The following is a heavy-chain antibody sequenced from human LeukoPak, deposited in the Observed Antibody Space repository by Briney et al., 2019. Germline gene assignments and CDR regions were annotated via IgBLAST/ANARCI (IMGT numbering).Heavy chain of an antibody. CDR3: AKKSRSRGQGHFEI. CDR1: GFYFTSYH. CDR2: ITFSGDTT. Sequence: PGGSLRLSCAASGFYFTSYHMTWVRQAPGEGLEWVSIITFSGDTTYYADSVNGRFTISRDNSKNTLYLQMNSLRAEDTAVYYCAKKSRSRGQGHFEIWGQGTMVTVSS. D-gene: IGHD1-26*01. J-gene: IGHJ3*02. V-gene: IGHV3-23*01.